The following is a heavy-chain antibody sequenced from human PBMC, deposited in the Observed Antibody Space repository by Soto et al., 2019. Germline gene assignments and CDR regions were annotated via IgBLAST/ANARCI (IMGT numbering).Heavy chain of an antibody. V-gene: IGHV4-31*03. Sequence: QVQLQESGPGLVKPSQTLSLTCTVSGGSISSGGYYWSWIRQHPGKGLEWIGYIYYSGSTYYNPSLKIRVTIAVDTSKNQFSLKLSSVTAADTAVYYCARDGEGGGLRLKSRFDYWGQGTLVTVSS. CDR1: GGSISSGGYY. D-gene: IGHD5-12*01. CDR2: IYYSGST. J-gene: IGHJ4*02. CDR3: ARDGEGGGLRLKSRFDY.